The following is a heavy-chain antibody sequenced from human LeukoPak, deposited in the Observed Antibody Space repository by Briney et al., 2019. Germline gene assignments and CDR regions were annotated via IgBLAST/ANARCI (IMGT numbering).Heavy chain of an antibody. CDR3: ARDPPSGGSSPHFDY. V-gene: IGHV3-21*01. Sequence: GGSLRLSCAASGFTFSSYAMHWVRQAPGKGLEWVSSISSSSSYIYYADSVKGRFTISRDNAKNSLYMQMNSLRAEDTAVYYCARDPPSGGSSPHFDYWGQGTLVTVSS. J-gene: IGHJ4*02. CDR2: ISSSSSYI. D-gene: IGHD1-26*01. CDR1: GFTFSSYA.